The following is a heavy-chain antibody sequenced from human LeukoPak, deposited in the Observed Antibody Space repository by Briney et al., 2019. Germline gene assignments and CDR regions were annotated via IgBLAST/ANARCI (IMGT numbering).Heavy chain of an antibody. CDR2: IAHDGSVK. D-gene: IGHD5/OR15-5a*01. J-gene: IGHJ4*02. V-gene: IGHV3-7*01. CDR3: ASVPLFLYA. CDR1: TVIFRKYW. Sequence: GGSLRLSCAASTVIFRKYWMGWARQAPGKGLEWVANIAHDGSVKWYVDSVKGRFTISRDNAKNSLYLQMNSLRAEDTAVYYCASVPLFLYAWGQGTLVTVSS.